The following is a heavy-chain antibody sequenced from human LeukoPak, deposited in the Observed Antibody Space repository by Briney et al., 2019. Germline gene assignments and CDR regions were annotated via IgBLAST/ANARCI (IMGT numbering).Heavy chain of an antibody. V-gene: IGHV1-2*02. CDR3: ARQPTTLDGAFHI. D-gene: IGHD1-26*01. Sequence: GASVKVSCKASGYTFTGYYIHWVRQAPGQGLEWMGWLNPNNGGTNYAQKFQGRVTMTRDTSITTAYMELSRLRSDDTAVYYCARQPTTLDGAFHIWDQGTMVTVSS. J-gene: IGHJ3*02. CDR1: GYTFTGYY. CDR2: LNPNNGGT.